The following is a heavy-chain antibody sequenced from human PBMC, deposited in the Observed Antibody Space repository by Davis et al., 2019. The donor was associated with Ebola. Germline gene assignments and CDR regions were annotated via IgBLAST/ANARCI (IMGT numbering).Heavy chain of an antibody. CDR3: ARLAAAGTVDWFDP. V-gene: IGHV1-18*01. J-gene: IGHJ5*02. CDR2: ISAYNGNT. D-gene: IGHD6-13*01. Sequence: ASVKVSCKASGYTLISYGISWVRQAPGQGLEWMGWISAYNGNTNYAQKLQGRVTMTRDTSTSTVYMELSSLRSEDTAVYYCARLAAAGTVDWFDPWGQGTLVTVSS. CDR1: GYTLISYG.